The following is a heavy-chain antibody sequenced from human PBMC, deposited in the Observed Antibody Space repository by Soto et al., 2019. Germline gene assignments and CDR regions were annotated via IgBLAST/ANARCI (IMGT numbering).Heavy chain of an antibody. V-gene: IGHV1-69*06. Sequence: QVQLVQSGAEVRKPGSSVKVSCKASGVTYNTFAVSWVRQAPGQGLEWMGGIIPVLGPAFYAQKFQGRVTITADNSTSTAYLELTSLRSEDTAVYYCVRAAKRYFDYWGQGTLVTVSS. CDR3: VRAAKRYFDY. J-gene: IGHJ4*02. CDR2: IIPVLGPA. CDR1: GVTYNTFA. D-gene: IGHD6-25*01.